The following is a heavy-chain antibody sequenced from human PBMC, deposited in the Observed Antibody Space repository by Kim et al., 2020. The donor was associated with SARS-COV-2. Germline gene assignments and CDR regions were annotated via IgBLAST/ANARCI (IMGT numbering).Heavy chain of an antibody. V-gene: IGHV3-49*02. D-gene: IGHD3-10*01. Sequence: SVKGRLTISRDDSKSIAYLQMNSLKTEDTAVYYCTRDRLWFGELLPPFDPWGQGTLVTVSS. CDR3: TRDRLWFGELLPPFDP. J-gene: IGHJ5*02.